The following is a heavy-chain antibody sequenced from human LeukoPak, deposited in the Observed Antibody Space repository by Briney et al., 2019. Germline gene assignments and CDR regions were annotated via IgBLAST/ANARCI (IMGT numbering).Heavy chain of an antibody. J-gene: IGHJ4*02. D-gene: IGHD1-26*01. Sequence: GGSLRLSCAASGFTFSSYWMSWVRQAPGKGLEWVANIKQDGSEKYYVDSEKGRFTISRDNAKNSLYLQMNSLRAEDTAVYYCVVSYSTPLYYFDYWGQGTLVTVSS. CDR3: VVSYSTPLYYFDY. CDR2: IKQDGSEK. V-gene: IGHV3-7*01. CDR1: GFTFSSYW.